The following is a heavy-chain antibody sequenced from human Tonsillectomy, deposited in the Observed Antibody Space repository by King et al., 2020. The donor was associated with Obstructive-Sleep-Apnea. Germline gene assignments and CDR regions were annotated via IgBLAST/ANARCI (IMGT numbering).Heavy chain of an antibody. CDR3: ARDRLVVPAAHFNWFDP. V-gene: IGHV1-18*01. CDR1: GYTFTSYG. J-gene: IGHJ5*02. D-gene: IGHD2-2*01. Sequence: VQLVESGAEVKKPGASVKVSCKASGYTFTSYGISWVRQAPGQGLEWMGWISAYNGNTNYAQKLQGRVTMTTDTSTSTAYMELRSLRSDDTAVYYCARDRLVVPAAHFNWFDPWGQGTLVTVSS. CDR2: ISAYNGNT.